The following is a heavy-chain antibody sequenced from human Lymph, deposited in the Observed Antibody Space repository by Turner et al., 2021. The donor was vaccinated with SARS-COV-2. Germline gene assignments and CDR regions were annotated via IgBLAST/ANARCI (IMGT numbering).Heavy chain of an antibody. V-gene: IGHV3-30-3*01. D-gene: IGHD1-26*01. CDR1: GFTFSSYA. CDR3: ARTHSGNYLSAFDS. J-gene: IGHJ4*02. CDR2: VSYDGDNK. Sequence: QVQLVESGGVVVQPGRSLRLSCAASGFTFSSYAMHWVRQAPGKGLECVAVVSYDGDNKYYADSVKGRFTISRDNSKNTLYLQMNSLRTEDTAVYYCARTHSGNYLSAFDSWGQGTLVTVSS.